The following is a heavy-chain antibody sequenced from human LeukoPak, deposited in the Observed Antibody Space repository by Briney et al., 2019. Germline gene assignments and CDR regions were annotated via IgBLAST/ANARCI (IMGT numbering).Heavy chain of an antibody. Sequence: GESLKISCEGSGYTFTSYWIAWVRQMPGKGLEWVGIIYPGDSDTRYSPSLQGQVTISADKSISTAYLQWSSLKASDTAMYYCARRYYDILTGSFGAFDIWGQGTMVTVSS. CDR3: ARRYYDILTGSFGAFDI. V-gene: IGHV5-51*01. J-gene: IGHJ3*02. D-gene: IGHD3-9*01. CDR1: GYTFTSYW. CDR2: IYPGDSDT.